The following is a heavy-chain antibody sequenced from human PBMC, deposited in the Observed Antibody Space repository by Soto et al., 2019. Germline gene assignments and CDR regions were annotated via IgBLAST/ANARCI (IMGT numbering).Heavy chain of an antibody. J-gene: IGHJ4*02. CDR1: GFTFSSYW. V-gene: IGHV3-74*01. CDR2: INSDGSIT. D-gene: IGHD1-26*01. Sequence: GGSLRLSCAASGFTFSSYWMHWVRQAPGKGLVWVSRINSDGSITSYADSVKGRFTISRDNAKNTVYLQMNSLRAEDTAVYYCVSGAPGGHYWGQGTLVTVSS. CDR3: VSGAPGGHY.